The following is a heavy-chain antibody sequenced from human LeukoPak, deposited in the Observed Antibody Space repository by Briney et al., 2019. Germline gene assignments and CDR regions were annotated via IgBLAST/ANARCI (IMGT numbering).Heavy chain of an antibody. J-gene: IGHJ5*02. CDR2: INHSGST. V-gene: IGHV4-34*01. CDR3: ARATVSYCSSTGCYTAGHNWFDP. CDR1: GGSFSGYY. Sequence: SETLSLTCAVYGGSFSGYYWSWIRQPPGKGLEWIGEINHSGSTNYNPSLKSRVTISVDTSKNQFSLKLSSVTAADTAVYYCARATVSYCSSTGCYTAGHNWFDPWGQGTLVTVSS. D-gene: IGHD2-2*02.